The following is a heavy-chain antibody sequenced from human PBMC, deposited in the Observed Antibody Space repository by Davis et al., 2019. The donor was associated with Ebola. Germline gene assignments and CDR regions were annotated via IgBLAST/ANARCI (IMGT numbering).Heavy chain of an antibody. V-gene: IGHV3-23*01. CDR2: IGGSGGST. CDR3: TTLTFGYYYGMDV. D-gene: IGHD2/OR15-2a*01. J-gene: IGHJ6*02. Sequence: GGSLRLSCAASGFTFSSYGMHWVRQALGKGLEWVSGIGGSGGSTNYADSVKGRFTISRDNSKNTLYLQMNSLKTEDTAVYYCTTLTFGYYYGMDVWGQGTTVTVSS. CDR1: GFTFSSYG.